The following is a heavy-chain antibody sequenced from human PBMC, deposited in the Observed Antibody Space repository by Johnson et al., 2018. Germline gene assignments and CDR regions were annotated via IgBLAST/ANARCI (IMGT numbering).Heavy chain of an antibody. J-gene: IGHJ3*02. CDR2: ISSSDSDT. D-gene: IGHD3-22*01. CDR3: AKDQGPWVKNDALDM. Sequence: EVQLVESGGGLVQPGRSLRLSCAASEFTFHNYVMTWVRQAPGKGLEWVSSISSSDSDTYYADSVKGRFTISRDNANNSLYLDMNSLRPEDTALYYCAKDQGPWVKNDALDMWGQGTVVIVSS. CDR1: EFTFHNYV. V-gene: IGHV3-23*04.